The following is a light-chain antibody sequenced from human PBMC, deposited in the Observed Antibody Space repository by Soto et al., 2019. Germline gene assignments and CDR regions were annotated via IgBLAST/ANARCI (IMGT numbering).Light chain of an antibody. CDR3: ASYTTTSTVL. Sequence: QSALTQPASVSGSPGRSLTISCTGTSSDVGGYNYVSWYQQHPGKAPKPIIYEVSNRPSGVSNRFSGSKSGNTASLTISGLQAEDEADYYCASYTTTSTVLFGGGTKLTVL. V-gene: IGLV2-14*01. CDR2: EVS. CDR1: SSDVGGYNY. J-gene: IGLJ2*01.